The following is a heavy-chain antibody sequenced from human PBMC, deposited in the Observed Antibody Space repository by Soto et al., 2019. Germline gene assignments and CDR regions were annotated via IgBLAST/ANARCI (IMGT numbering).Heavy chain of an antibody. CDR2: INAGNGNT. Sequence: GASVKVSCKASGYTFTTYGIHWVRQAPGQRLEWMGWINAGNGNTKYSQNLQGRVTITRDTSASTAYMELSSLRSEDTAVYYCARHVNLPLAGTGFDSWGRGTLVTVSS. J-gene: IGHJ4*02. D-gene: IGHD6-19*01. CDR3: ARHVNLPLAGTGFDS. CDR1: GYTFTTYG. V-gene: IGHV1-3*01.